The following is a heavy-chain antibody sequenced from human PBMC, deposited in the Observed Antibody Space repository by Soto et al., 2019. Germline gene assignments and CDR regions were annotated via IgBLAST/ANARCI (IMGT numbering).Heavy chain of an antibody. Sequence: EVQLVESGGGLVQPGGSLRLSCAASGFTFSSYSMNWVRQAPGKGLEWVSYISSSSSTIYYADSVKGRFIISRDNAKNSLYLQMNSLRDEDTAVYYCARGRGRRTVGYSYGTEGMDVWGQGTTVTVSS. V-gene: IGHV3-48*02. CDR2: ISSSSSTI. D-gene: IGHD5-18*01. CDR3: ARGRGRRTVGYSYGTEGMDV. CDR1: GFTFSSYS. J-gene: IGHJ6*02.